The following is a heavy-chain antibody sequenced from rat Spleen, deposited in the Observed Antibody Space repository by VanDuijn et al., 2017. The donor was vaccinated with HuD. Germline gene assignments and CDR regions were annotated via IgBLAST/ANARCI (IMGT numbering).Heavy chain of an antibody. J-gene: IGHJ4*01. D-gene: IGHD1-11*01. CDR3: ARHYGGYSEYVMDA. CDR2: ISTGGGNT. Sequence: EVQLVESGGGLVQPGRSLKLSCAASGFTFSNYDMAWVRQAPTKGLEWVASISTGGGNTYYRDSVKGRFTISRDNAKSTLYLQMDSLRSEDTANYYCARHYGGYSEYVMDAWGQGASVTFSS. CDR1: GFTFSNYD. V-gene: IGHV5S23*01.